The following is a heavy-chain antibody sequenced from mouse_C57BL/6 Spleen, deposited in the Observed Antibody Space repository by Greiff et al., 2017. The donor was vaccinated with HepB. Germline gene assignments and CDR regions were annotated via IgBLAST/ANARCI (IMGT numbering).Heavy chain of an antibody. D-gene: IGHD3-2*02. CDR1: GFTFSDYY. V-gene: IGHV5-16*01. Sequence: DVKLVESEGGLVQPGSSMKLSCTASGFTFSDYYMAWVRQVPEKGLEWVANINYDGSSTYYLDSLKSRFIISRDNAKNILYLQMSSLKSEDTATYYCARDRGSSGYDYWGQGTTLTVSS. CDR3: ARDRGSSGYDY. CDR2: INYDGSST. J-gene: IGHJ2*01.